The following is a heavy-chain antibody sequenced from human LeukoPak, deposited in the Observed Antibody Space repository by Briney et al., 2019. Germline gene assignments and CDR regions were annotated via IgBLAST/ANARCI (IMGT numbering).Heavy chain of an antibody. CDR3: ARDRMISSGYYDY. CDR1: GGTLSSSG. J-gene: IGHJ4*02. D-gene: IGHD3-22*01. Sequence: ASVKVSCKASGGTLSSSGFSWVRQAPGQGLEWMGRILPILDITNYEQKFQGRVTITADKSTSTAYMELRSLRSDDTAVYYCARDRMISSGYYDYWGQGTLVTVSS. CDR2: ILPILDIT. V-gene: IGHV1-69*04.